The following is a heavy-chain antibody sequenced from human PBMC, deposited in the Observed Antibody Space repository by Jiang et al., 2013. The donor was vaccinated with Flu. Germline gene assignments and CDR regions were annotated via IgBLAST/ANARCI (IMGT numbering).Heavy chain of an antibody. J-gene: IGHJ4*02. V-gene: IGHV4-34*01. CDR1: GGSFSGYY. CDR2: INHSGST. Sequence: LLKPSETLSLTCAVYGGSFSGYYWSWIRQPPGKGLEWIGEINHSGSTNYNPSLKSRVTISVDTSKNQFSLKLSSVTAADTAVYYCARATGVTKDYWGQGTLVTVSS. CDR3: ARATGVTKDY. D-gene: IGHD4-23*01.